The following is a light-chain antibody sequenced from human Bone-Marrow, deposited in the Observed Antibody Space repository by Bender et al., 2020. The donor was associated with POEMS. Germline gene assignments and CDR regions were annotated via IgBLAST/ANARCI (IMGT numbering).Light chain of an antibody. CDR1: KLEYKY. CDR3: QTWGTGIHV. CDR2: QDN. V-gene: IGLV3-1*01. J-gene: IGLJ2*01. Sequence: SFELTQPPSVSVSPGQTAIMTCSGNKLEYKYASWYQQKPGQSPILVLYQDNKRPSGVPERFSGSSSGAERYLTISSLQSEDEADYYCQTWGTGIHVFGGGTKLTVL.